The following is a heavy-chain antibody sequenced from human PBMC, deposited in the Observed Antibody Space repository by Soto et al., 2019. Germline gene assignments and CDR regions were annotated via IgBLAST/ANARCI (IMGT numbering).Heavy chain of an antibody. CDR1: GFTFNNFA. V-gene: IGHV3-23*01. CDR3: AKVLFGFTYGKFDY. J-gene: IGHJ4*02. CDR2: ISDDGHDT. Sequence: EVQLLESGGGLVQPGGSLRLSCAAFGFTFNNFAMSWVRQAPGKGLEWVSGISDDGHDTFYADSVKGRFTISRDNSKNTLYLQMNSLRVEDTAVYYCAKVLFGFTYGKFDYWGQGTLVTVSS. D-gene: IGHD3-3*01.